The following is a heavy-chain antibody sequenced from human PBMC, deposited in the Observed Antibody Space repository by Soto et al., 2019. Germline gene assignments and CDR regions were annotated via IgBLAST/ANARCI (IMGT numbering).Heavy chain of an antibody. CDR2: FDPEDGET. CDR3: ATVRAAAENYFDY. Sequence: ASVKVSCKVSGYTLTELPMHWVRQAPGKGLEWMGGFDPEDGETIYAQKFQGRVTMTEDTSTDTAYMELSGPRSEDTAVYYCATVRAAAENYFDYWGQGTLVTVSS. CDR1: GYTLTELP. V-gene: IGHV1-24*01. D-gene: IGHD6-13*01. J-gene: IGHJ4*02.